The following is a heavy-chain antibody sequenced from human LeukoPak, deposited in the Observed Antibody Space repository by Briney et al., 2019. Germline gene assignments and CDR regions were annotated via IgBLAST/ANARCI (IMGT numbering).Heavy chain of an antibody. J-gene: IGHJ6*03. Sequence: PSETLSLTCTVSGGSISSSSYYWGWIRQPPGKGLEWIGSIYYSGSTYYNPSLKSRVTISVDTSKNQFSLKLSSVTAADTAVYYCARLEIHYYYFHMDVWGKGTTVTVSS. D-gene: IGHD3-3*01. V-gene: IGHV4-39*01. CDR1: GGSISSSSYY. CDR3: ARLEIHYYYFHMDV. CDR2: IYYSGST.